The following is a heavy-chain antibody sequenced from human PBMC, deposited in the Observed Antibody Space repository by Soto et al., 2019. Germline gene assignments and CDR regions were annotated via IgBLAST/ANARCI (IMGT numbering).Heavy chain of an antibody. Sequence: QLQLQESGPGLVKPSETLSLTCTISGGSISTTNYYWGWIRQPPGKGLEWIGTIYDSGSTYYNPSLKSRXXIXVXXSKNHFSLKLSSVTAADTAVYYCARRGDYDWYFDLWGRGTLVTVSS. CDR1: GGSISTTNYY. V-gene: IGHV4-39*01. D-gene: IGHD4-17*01. CDR2: IYDSGST. CDR3: ARRGDYDWYFDL. J-gene: IGHJ2*01.